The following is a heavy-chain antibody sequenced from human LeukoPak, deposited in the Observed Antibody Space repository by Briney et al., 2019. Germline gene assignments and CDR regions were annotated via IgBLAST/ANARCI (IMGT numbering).Heavy chain of an antibody. V-gene: IGHV4-34*01. Sequence: SETLSLTCAVCGGSFSGYYWSWIRQPPGKGLEWIGEINHSGSTNYNPSLKSRVTISVDTSKNQFSLKLSSVTAADTAVYYCARARRGRGYSYGYGSYYYGMDVWGQGTTVTVSS. D-gene: IGHD5-18*01. J-gene: IGHJ6*02. CDR3: ARARRGRGYSYGYGSYYYGMDV. CDR2: INHSGST. CDR1: GGSFSGYY.